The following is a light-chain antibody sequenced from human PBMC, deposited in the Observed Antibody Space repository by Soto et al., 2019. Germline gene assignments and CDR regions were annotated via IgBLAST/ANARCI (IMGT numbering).Light chain of an antibody. CDR1: QSVSGN. V-gene: IGKV3-15*01. CDR3: QQYNNWPRT. J-gene: IGKJ1*01. Sequence: EVVMTQSPATLSASPGEGATLSCKASQSVSGNLAWYQHKPGQAPRLLIYATSTRATGIPARFSGSGSGTEFTLTISSLQSEDFAIYYCQQYNNWPRTFGQGTKVDIK. CDR2: ATS.